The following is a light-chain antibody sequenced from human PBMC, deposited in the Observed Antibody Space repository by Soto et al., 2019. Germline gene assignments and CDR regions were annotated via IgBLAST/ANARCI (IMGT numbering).Light chain of an antibody. CDR2: EVN. CDR1: NSDVGGYNY. CDR3: SSYAGSNWYV. J-gene: IGLJ1*01. Sequence: QSALTQPPSASGSPGQSVTISCTGTNSDVGGYNYVSWYQQYPGKAPNLIIYEVNERPSGVPDSFSGSKSGNTASLTVSGLQTEDEANYYCSSYAGSNWYVFGTGTKLTVL. V-gene: IGLV2-8*01.